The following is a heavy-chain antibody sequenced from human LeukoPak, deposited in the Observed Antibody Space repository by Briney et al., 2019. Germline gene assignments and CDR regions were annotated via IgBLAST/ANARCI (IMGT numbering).Heavy chain of an antibody. CDR1: GFTFSDYA. V-gene: IGHV3-23*01. CDR2: ISGSGGSA. D-gene: IGHD3-3*01. CDR3: AKGFTFWSGYYYFQH. Sequence: QPGGSLRLSCAASGFTFSDYAMSWVRQAPGKGLEWVSTISGSGGSAYYADSVKGRFTISRDNSKNTLYLQMNSLRAEDTAVYYCAKGFTFWSGYYYFQHWGQGTLVTVSS. J-gene: IGHJ1*01.